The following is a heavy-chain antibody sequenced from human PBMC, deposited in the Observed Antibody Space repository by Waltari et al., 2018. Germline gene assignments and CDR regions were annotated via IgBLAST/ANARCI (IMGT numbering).Heavy chain of an antibody. V-gene: IGHV4-4*07. Sequence: QVQLQESGPGLVKPSETLSLPCTVSGGSISSYYWSWIRQPAGKGLEWIGRIYTSGSTNYNPSLKSRVTMSVDTSKNQFSLKLSSVTAADTAVYYCAREEAYSSSPGYYYYYMDVWGKGTTVTISS. J-gene: IGHJ6*03. CDR1: GGSISSYY. CDR3: AREEAYSSSPGYYYYYMDV. D-gene: IGHD6-6*01. CDR2: IYTSGST.